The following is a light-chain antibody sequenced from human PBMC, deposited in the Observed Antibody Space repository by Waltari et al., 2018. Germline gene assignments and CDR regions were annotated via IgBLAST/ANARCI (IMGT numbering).Light chain of an antibody. CDR2: LAS. V-gene: IGKV4-1*01. Sequence: DIVMPQSPDSLAVFLGERATTNCKSSQSVLYSSNNKNFLAWYPQKPGQPPKLLIYLASNRESEVTDRFSGSGYETDVTLTISSLQAEDVAIYYCQQYYNTPCTFGQGTKLEI. CDR1: QSVLYSSNNKNF. J-gene: IGKJ2*02. CDR3: QQYYNTPCT.